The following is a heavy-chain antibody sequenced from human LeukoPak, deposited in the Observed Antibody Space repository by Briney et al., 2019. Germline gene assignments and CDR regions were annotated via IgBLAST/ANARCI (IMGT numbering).Heavy chain of an antibody. CDR3: ARESGGYCSGGSCPDEGPFDY. CDR2: ISSSGSTI. CDR1: GFTFSSYE. J-gene: IGHJ4*02. V-gene: IGHV3-48*03. Sequence: GGSLRLSCAASGFTFSSYEMNWVRQAPGKGLEWVSYISSSGSTIYYADSVKGRFTISRDNSKNTLYLQMNSLRAEDTAVYYCARESGGYCSGGSCPDEGPFDYWGQGTLVTVSS. D-gene: IGHD2-15*01.